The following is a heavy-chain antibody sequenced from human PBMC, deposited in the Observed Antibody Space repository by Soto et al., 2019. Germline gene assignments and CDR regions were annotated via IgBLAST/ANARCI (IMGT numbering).Heavy chain of an antibody. CDR1: GFRFSTYV. D-gene: IGHD3-22*01. CDR2: ISNDGSNK. CDR3: ARCLPGAPYERSFDY. J-gene: IGHJ4*02. V-gene: IGHV3-30*03. Sequence: GGSLILSCAASGFRFSTYVMHWVRQATGKGLEWVAFISNDGSNKYYADSVKGRFTISRDNSKNTLYLQMNSLRAEDTAVYFCARCLPGAPYERSFDYWGQGTPVTVS.